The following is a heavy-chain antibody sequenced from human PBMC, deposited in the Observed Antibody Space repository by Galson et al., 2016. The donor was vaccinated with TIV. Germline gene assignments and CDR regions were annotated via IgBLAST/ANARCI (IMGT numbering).Heavy chain of an antibody. V-gene: IGHV1-69*13. CDR3: ARGSDYYVGSGYQN. CDR2: IIAIFGTT. CDR1: GGIFNSYA. Sequence: SVKVSCKASGGIFNSYAISWVRQAPGQGLEWMGRIIAIFGTTNYAQKFQGRVTITADESTSTVYMELRSLISEDTAVYYCARGSDYYVGSGYQNWGQGTLVTVSS. D-gene: IGHD3-22*01. J-gene: IGHJ4*02.